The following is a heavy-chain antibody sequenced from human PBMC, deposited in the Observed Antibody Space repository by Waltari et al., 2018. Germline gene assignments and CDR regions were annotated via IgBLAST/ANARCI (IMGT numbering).Heavy chain of an antibody. CDR1: GFTFSRSW. V-gene: IGHV3-74*03. Sequence: EVQLVESGGGLVQPGGSLRLSCAASGFTFSRSWIHWVRQFPGKGLMLVSRIKNDGSSTVDADSVKCRFTISRDDAKNTVSLQMNNLGAEDTALYYCARAGLLGAFDVWGQGTMVTVSS. CDR3: ARAGLLGAFDV. J-gene: IGHJ3*01. D-gene: IGHD2-15*01. CDR2: IKNDGSST.